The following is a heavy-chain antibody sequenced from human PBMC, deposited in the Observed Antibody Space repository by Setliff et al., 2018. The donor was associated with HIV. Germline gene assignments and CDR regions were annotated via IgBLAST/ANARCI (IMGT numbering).Heavy chain of an antibody. J-gene: IGHJ5*02. CDR3: ARQWVRYYYDSSGYPDNWFDP. CDR1: GGSISSYY. D-gene: IGHD3-22*01. Sequence: SDTLSLTCTVSGGSISSYYWSWIRQPPGKGLEWIGYIYYSGSTNYNPSLKSRVTISVDTSKNQFSLKLSSVTAADTAVYYCARQWVRYYYDSSGYPDNWFDPWGQGTLVTVSS. V-gene: IGHV4-59*01. CDR2: IYYSGST.